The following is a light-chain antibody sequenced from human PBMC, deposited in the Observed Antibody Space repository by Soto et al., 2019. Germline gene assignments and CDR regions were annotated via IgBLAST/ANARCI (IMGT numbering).Light chain of an antibody. Sequence: EIVLTQSPGTLSLTPGERATLSCRASQSVSSSYLAWYQQKPGQAPRLLIYGASSRATGIPDRFNGSGSGTDFTLTISRLEPEDFAVYYCQQYGSSLWTFGQGSMVDVK. CDR1: QSVSSSY. CDR2: GAS. V-gene: IGKV3-20*01. J-gene: IGKJ1*01. CDR3: QQYGSSLWT.